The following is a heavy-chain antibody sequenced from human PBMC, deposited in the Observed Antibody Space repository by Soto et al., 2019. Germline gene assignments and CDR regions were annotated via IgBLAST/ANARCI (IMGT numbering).Heavy chain of an antibody. CDR1: GYTFTSYY. CDR2: INPSGGST. Sequence: GASVKDKCKASGYTFTSYYMHWVRQAPGQGLEWMGIINPSGGSTSYAQKFQGRVTMTRDTSTSTVYMELSSLRSEDTAVYYCAREGDIVLMAAYYYYGMDVWGQGTTVTVSS. D-gene: IGHD2-8*01. CDR3: AREGDIVLMAAYYYYGMDV. J-gene: IGHJ6*02. V-gene: IGHV1-46*01.